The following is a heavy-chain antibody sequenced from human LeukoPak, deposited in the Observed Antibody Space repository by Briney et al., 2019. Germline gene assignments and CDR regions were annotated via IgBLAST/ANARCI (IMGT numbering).Heavy chain of an antibody. CDR1: GFTFNSFW. CDR2: IKEDGSEK. CDR3: ARPGVVSAAPVRFDP. D-gene: IGHD2-2*01. J-gene: IGHJ5*02. Sequence: GSLRLSCAASGFTFNSFWMSWVRQAPGKGLEWVANIKEDGSEKYYVDSVKGRFTISRDNGKNSLYLQVNSLRAEDTAVYYCARPGVVSAAPVRFDPWGQGTLVTVSS. V-gene: IGHV3-7*01.